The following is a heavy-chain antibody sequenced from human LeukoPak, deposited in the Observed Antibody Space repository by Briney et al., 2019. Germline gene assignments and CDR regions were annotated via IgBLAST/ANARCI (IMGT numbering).Heavy chain of an antibody. CDR3: ARENIAVADAFDI. CDR2: INPNSGGT. Sequence: ASVKVSCKPSGYTFTGYYMHWAQQAPGHGLEWMGWINPNSGGTNYAQKFQGRVTMTRDTSISTAYMELSRLRSDDTAVYYCARENIAVADAFDIWGQGTMVTVSS. J-gene: IGHJ3*02. V-gene: IGHV1-2*02. CDR1: GYTFTGYY. D-gene: IGHD6-19*01.